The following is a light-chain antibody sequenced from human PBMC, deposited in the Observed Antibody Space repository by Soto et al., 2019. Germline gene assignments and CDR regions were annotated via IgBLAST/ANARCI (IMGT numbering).Light chain of an antibody. CDR2: GAS. Sequence: EIGLTQSPGTLSLSPGERATLFCRASQSVSSSYVAWYQHNPGQAPRLLIYGASSRATGIPDRFSGSGSGTDFTLTISRLEPEDFAVYYCQQYGSSPRTFGQGTKVEIK. CDR1: QSVSSSY. J-gene: IGKJ1*01. CDR3: QQYGSSPRT. V-gene: IGKV3-20*01.